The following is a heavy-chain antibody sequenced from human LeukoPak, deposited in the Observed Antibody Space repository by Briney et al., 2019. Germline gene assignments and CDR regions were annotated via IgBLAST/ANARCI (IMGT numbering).Heavy chain of an antibody. D-gene: IGHD5-12*01. Sequence: QTGGSLRLSCAASGFTLSTYWMSWVRQVPGKGLEWVANIKKDGSETYYVDSVKGRFTISRDNAKNSLYLEMNSLRAEDTAMYYCAKGRYSGTTYYFDYWGQGTLVTVSS. V-gene: IGHV3-7*03. CDR3: AKGRYSGTTYYFDY. J-gene: IGHJ4*02. CDR2: IKKDGSET. CDR1: GFTLSTYW.